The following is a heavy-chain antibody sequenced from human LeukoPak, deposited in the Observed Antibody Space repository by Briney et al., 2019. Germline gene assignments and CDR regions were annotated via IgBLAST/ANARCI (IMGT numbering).Heavy chain of an antibody. CDR1: GYAFIRIT. CDR2: ISLYNGNT. D-gene: IGHD6-13*01. V-gene: IGHV1-18*01. Sequence: ASVTVSCKSSGYAFIRITISWVRQAPGQGLEWMGWISLYNGNTNYAQKFQGSVTMTRDTSTTTVSMELRSLRSDDTAVYYCASPSSSYHDAFDIWGQGTMVTVSS. CDR3: ASPSSSYHDAFDI. J-gene: IGHJ3*02.